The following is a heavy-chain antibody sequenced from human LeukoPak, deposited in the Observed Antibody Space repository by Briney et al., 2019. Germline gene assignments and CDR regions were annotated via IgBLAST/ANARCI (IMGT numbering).Heavy chain of an antibody. CDR2: INHSGST. CDR1: GGPFSGYY. J-gene: IGHJ4*02. D-gene: IGHD3-22*01. Sequence: SETLSLTCAVYGGPFSGYYWSWIRQPPGKGLEWIGEINHSGSTNYNPSLKSRVTISVDTSKNQFSLKLSSVTAADTALYYCARDVYDSSGYYLDYWGQGTLVTVSS. CDR3: ARDVYDSSGYYLDY. V-gene: IGHV4-34*01.